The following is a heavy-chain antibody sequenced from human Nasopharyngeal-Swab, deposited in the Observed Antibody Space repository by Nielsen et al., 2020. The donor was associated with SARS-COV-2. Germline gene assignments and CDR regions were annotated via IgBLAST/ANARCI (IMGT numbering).Heavy chain of an antibody. J-gene: IGHJ6*02. CDR3: ARDVLLWFGELLGYYYYGMDV. V-gene: IGHV3-48*01. D-gene: IGHD3-10*01. CDR2: ISSSSSTI. Sequence: GGSLRLSCAASGFTISSYSMNWVRQAPGKGLEWVSYISSSSSTIYYADSVKGRFTISRDNSKNTLYLQMNSLRAEDTAVYYCARDVLLWFGELLGYYYYGMDVWGQGTTVTVSS. CDR1: GFTISSYS.